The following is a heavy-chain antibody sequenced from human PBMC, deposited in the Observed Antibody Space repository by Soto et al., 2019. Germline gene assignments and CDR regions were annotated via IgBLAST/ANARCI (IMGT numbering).Heavy chain of an antibody. Sequence: QVQLVQSGAEVKKPGASVKVSCKASGYTFTGYYMHWVRQAPGQGLEWMGWINPNSGGTNYAQKFQGWVQMTRDTPISTAYMELSRLRDDDTAVYYCARESGDCSSTSCYEPDAFDIWGQGTMVTVSS. CDR3: ARESGDCSSTSCYEPDAFDI. V-gene: IGHV1-2*04. J-gene: IGHJ3*02. D-gene: IGHD2-2*01. CDR2: INPNSGGT. CDR1: GYTFTGYY.